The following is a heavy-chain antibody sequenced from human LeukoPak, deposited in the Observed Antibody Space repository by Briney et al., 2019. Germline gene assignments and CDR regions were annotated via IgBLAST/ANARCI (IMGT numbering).Heavy chain of an antibody. D-gene: IGHD6-13*01. CDR3: ARDRGIAAGPFDY. CDR2: IYYSGST. V-gene: IGHV4-30-4*01. CDR1: GGSISSGDYS. Sequence: PSQTLSLTCTVSGGSISSGDYSWSWIRQPPGKGLEWIGYIYYSGSTYYNPSLKSRVTMSVDTSKNQFSLKLSSVTAADTAVYYCARDRGIAAGPFDYWGQGTLVTVSS. J-gene: IGHJ4*02.